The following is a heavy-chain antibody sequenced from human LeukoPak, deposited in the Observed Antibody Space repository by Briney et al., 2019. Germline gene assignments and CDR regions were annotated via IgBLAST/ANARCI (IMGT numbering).Heavy chain of an antibody. CDR2: INPNSGGT. CDR3: ARRARYSSSWYLLDY. V-gene: IGHV1-2*02. Sequence: ASVKVSCKASGYTFTGYYMHWVRQAPGQGLEWMGWINPNSGGTNYAQKFQGRVTMTRDTSISTAYMELSRLRSDYTAVYYCARRARYSSSWYLLDYWGQGTLVTVSS. J-gene: IGHJ4*02. CDR1: GYTFTGYY. D-gene: IGHD6-13*01.